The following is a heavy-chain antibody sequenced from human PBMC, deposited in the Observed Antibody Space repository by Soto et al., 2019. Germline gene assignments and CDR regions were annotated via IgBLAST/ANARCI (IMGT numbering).Heavy chain of an antibody. J-gene: IGHJ6*02. D-gene: IGHD2-2*01. V-gene: IGHV1-69*06. CDR2: IIPIFGTA. CDR1: GGTFSSYA. Sequence: GASVKVSCKASGGTFSSYAISWVRQAPGQGLEWMGGIIPIFGTANYAQKFQGRVTITADKSTSTAYMELSSLRSEDTAVYYCARGGGGSDCSSTSCLDYYYGMDVWGQGTTVTVS. CDR3: ARGGGGSDCSSTSCLDYYYGMDV.